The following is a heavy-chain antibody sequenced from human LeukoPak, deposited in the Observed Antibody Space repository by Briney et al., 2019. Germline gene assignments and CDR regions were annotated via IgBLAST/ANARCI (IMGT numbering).Heavy chain of an antibody. D-gene: IGHD6-13*01. CDR3: ASCSNSSWPYYFDY. V-gene: IGHV3-23*01. J-gene: IGHJ4*02. Sequence: GGSLRLSCAASGFTFSSYAMSWVRQAPGKGLEWVSTISSSDGSTYYADSVKGRFTISRDNSKNMLYPQMNSQRAEDTAVYYCASCSNSSWPYYFDYWGQGTLVTVSS. CDR2: ISSSDGST. CDR1: GFTFSSYA.